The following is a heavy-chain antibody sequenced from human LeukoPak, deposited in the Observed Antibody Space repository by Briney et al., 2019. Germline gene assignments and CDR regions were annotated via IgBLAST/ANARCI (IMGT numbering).Heavy chain of an antibody. D-gene: IGHD3-22*01. Sequence: RPSETLSLTCTVSGGSVSSSSYYWGWIRQPPGKGLEWIGSIYYSGSTYYNPSLKSRVTISVDTSKNQFSLKLSSVTAADTAVYYCARQIVGPIDYWGQGTLVTVSS. CDR3: ARQIVGPIDY. CDR2: IYYSGST. V-gene: IGHV4-39*01. CDR1: GGSVSSSSYY. J-gene: IGHJ4*02.